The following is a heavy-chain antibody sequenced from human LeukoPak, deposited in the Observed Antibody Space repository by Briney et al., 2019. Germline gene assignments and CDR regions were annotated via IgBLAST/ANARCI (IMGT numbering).Heavy chain of an antibody. V-gene: IGHV3-7*01. CDR1: GFTFTDYW. CDR2: IRQDGGEK. CDR3: ARDGTAAGLYFDL. Sequence: GSLRLSCAVSGFTFTDYWMNWVRQAPGKGLEWVASIRQDGGEKSYVDSVKGRFTISRDNTKSSLYLQINSLRAEDTAVYYCARDGTAAGLYFDLWGQGTLVTVSS. D-gene: IGHD6-13*01. J-gene: IGHJ4*01.